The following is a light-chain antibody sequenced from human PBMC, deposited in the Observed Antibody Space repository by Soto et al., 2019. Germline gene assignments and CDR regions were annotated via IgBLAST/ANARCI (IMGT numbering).Light chain of an antibody. CDR3: QQYAIYWT. V-gene: IGKV1-5*01. J-gene: IGKJ1*01. Sequence: DIQMTQSPSTLSASVGDRVTITCRASQSISTWLAWFQQKPGKAPKLLIFDASTLEGGVPSRFSGSGSRTEFTLTISSLQPDDFATYYCQQYAIYWTFGQGTKVEIK. CDR1: QSISTW. CDR2: DAS.